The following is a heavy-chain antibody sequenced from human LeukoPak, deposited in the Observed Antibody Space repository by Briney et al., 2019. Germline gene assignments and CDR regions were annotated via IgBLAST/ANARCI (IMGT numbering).Heavy chain of an antibody. D-gene: IGHD5-12*01. CDR2: IYSGGST. Sequence: GGSLRLSCAASGFTVNSNYMNWVRQAPGKGLEWVSVIYSGGSTFYPDSVKGRFTISRDNSKNTLYLQMKSLRAEDTAVYYCAKGGGYEAQYYYYYLDVWGKGTTVTISS. CDR1: GFTVNSNY. V-gene: IGHV3-66*01. J-gene: IGHJ6*03. CDR3: AKGGGYEAQYYYYYLDV.